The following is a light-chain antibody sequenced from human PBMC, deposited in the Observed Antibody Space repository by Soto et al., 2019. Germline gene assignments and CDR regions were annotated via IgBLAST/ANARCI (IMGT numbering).Light chain of an antibody. J-gene: IGKJ5*01. CDR3: HQSYSSPPIP. Sequence: DIQMTQSPSSLSASLGDRITITCRASQSISSYLNWYQQKPGKAPKLLIHDASSLQSGVPSRFSGSGSGTHFTLTIISLQPEDFATYYCHQSYSSPPIPFGQGTRLDIK. V-gene: IGKV1-39*01. CDR2: DAS. CDR1: QSISSY.